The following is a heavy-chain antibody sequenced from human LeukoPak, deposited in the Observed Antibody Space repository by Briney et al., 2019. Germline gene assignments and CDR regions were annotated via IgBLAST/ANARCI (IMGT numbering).Heavy chain of an antibody. Sequence: PGRSLRLSCAASGFTFSSYGMHWVRQAPGKGLEWVAVISYDGSNKYYADSVKGRFTISRDNSKNTLYLQMNSLRAEDTAVYYCARGSYGSGSYIGIVNWFDPWGQGTLVTVSS. CDR3: ARGSYGSGSYIGIVNWFDP. D-gene: IGHD3-10*01. CDR2: ISYDGSNK. V-gene: IGHV3-30*03. CDR1: GFTFSSYG. J-gene: IGHJ5*02.